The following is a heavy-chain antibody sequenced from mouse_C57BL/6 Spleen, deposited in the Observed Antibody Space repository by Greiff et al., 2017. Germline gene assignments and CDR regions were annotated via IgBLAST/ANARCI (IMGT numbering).Heavy chain of an antibody. CDR3: ARPPYYYGSAMDY. J-gene: IGHJ4*01. Sequence: LMESGGGLVKPGGSLKLSCAASGFTFSDYGMHWVRQAPEKGLEWVAYISSGSSTIYYADTVKGRFTISRDNAKNTLFLQMTSLRSEDTAMYYCARPPYYYGSAMDYWGQGTSVTVSS. V-gene: IGHV5-17*01. CDR1: GFTFSDYG. D-gene: IGHD1-1*01. CDR2: ISSGSSTI.